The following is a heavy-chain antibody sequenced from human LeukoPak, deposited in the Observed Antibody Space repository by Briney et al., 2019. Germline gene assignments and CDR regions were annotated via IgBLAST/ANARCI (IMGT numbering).Heavy chain of an antibody. J-gene: IGHJ4*02. CDR3: ARGTDPYKVAY. CDR1: GFTVSSNY. CDR2: IHPSGAL. Sequence: GSLRLSCAASGFTVSSNYMSWIRQSPGKGLEWIGEIHPSGALHYNPSLESRINISPDTSMNQFSLKMSSVTIADTAVYYCARGTDPYKVAYWGPGTLVTASS. D-gene: IGHD1-1*01. V-gene: IGHV4-34*01.